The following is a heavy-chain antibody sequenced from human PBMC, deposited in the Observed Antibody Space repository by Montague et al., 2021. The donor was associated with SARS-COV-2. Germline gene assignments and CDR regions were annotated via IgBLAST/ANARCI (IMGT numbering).Heavy chain of an antibody. D-gene: IGHD3-10*01. CDR3: VRHLWFGDSDYYFES. CDR2: IRPNGTST. J-gene: IGHJ4*02. CDR1: GFTFRSYC. V-gene: IGHV3-74*01. Sequence: SLRLSCAASGFTFRSYCMHWVRQVPGRGLVWVSRIRPNGTSTHYAASVQGRFIISRDNAKNTLSLEMTNLRVDDTAIYFCVRHLWFGDSDYYFESWGQGTLVSVSS.